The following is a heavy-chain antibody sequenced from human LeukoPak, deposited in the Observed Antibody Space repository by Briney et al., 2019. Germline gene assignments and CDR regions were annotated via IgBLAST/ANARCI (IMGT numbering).Heavy chain of an antibody. CDR1: GYTFTAFY. CDR2: INPRSGGT. CDR3: ARVDQWPD. V-gene: IGHV1-2*02. J-gene: IGHJ4*02. D-gene: IGHD6-19*01. Sequence: ASVKVSCKASGYTFTAFYIQWVRQAPGQGLEWMGWINPRSGGTNYAQKFQGRVTMTRDTSISTAYMELSSLTSDDTAVYYCARVDQWPDWGQRTLVTVSS.